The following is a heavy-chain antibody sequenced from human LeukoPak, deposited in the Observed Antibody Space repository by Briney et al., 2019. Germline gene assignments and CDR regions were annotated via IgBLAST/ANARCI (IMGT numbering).Heavy chain of an antibody. V-gene: IGHV4-61*09. CDR3: ARGLSYIHFDY. CDR2: IFTSGST. Sequence: SQTLSLTCTVSGDSVTSGLYYWSWIRQPAGKGLEWIGHIFTSGSTNYNPSLKSRVTISVDTSKNQFSLKLSSVTAADTAVYYCARGLSYIHFDYWGQGTLVTVSS. J-gene: IGHJ4*02. CDR1: GDSVTSGLYY. D-gene: IGHD5/OR15-5a*01.